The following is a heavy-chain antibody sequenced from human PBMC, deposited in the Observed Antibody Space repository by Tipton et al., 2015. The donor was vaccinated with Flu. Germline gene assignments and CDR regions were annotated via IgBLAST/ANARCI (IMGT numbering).Heavy chain of an antibody. Sequence: TLSLTCAVYGGSFSGYYRSWIRQPPGKGLEWIGEINHSGSTNYTPSLKSRATKSVDTSKNQFSLKLSSVTAADTAVYYCARRSPHYYYYYMDVWGKGTTVTVSS. CDR1: GGSFSGYY. CDR2: INHSGST. J-gene: IGHJ6*03. V-gene: IGHV4-34*01. CDR3: ARRSPHYYYYYMDV.